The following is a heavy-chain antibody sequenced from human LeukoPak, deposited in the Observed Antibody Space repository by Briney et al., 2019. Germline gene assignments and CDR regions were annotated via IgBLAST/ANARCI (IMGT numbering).Heavy chain of an antibody. CDR2: INPKNGGT. V-gene: IGHV1-2*02. CDR1: GYTFTDYY. J-gene: IGHJ4*02. CDR3: AREADILTGYYKY. D-gene: IGHD3-9*01. Sequence: ASVKVSCKASGYTFTDYYMHWVRQAPGRGLEWMGWINPKNGGTFYPQSFQGRITMTRDTSISTVYMELSSLLSADTAAYYCAREADILTGYYKYWGQGTVVTVSS.